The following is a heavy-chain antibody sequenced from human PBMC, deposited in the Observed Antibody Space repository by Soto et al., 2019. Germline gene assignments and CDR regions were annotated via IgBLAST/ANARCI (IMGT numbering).Heavy chain of an antibody. D-gene: IGHD3-9*01. CDR3: ASGVRYFDWLLSG. J-gene: IGHJ4*02. CDR1: GYTFNSYD. CDR2: MNPNSGNT. Sequence: GASVKVSCKASGYTFNSYDINWVRQATGQGLEWMGWMNPNSGNTGYAQKFQGRVTMTRNTSISTAYMELSSLRSEDTAVYYCASGVRYFDWLLSGWGQGTLVTVSS. V-gene: IGHV1-8*01.